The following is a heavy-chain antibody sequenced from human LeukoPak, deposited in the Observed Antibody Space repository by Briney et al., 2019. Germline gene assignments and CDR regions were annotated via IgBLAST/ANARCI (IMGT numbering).Heavy chain of an antibody. CDR1: GFTVSSDA. CDR2: IAYDGSNK. J-gene: IGHJ1*01. D-gene: IGHD1-26*01. CDR3: ARHGSD. Sequence: GGSLRLSCAAAGFTVSSDAMRLVRQPPGKWLGLLAVIAYDGSNKYYADSGNGRFTIARDNSKNSLYLQMTSLTAEHTAVYDCARHGSDWGQGTLVTVSS. V-gene: IGHV3-30*04.